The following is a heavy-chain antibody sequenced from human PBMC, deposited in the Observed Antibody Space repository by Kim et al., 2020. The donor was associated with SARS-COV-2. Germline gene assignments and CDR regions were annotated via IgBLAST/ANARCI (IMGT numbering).Heavy chain of an antibody. CDR1: GYSFTSYW. Sequence: GESLKISCKGSGYSFTSYWIGWVRQMPGKGLEWMGIIYPGDSDTRYSPSFQGQVTISADKSISTAYLQWSSLKASDTAMYYCARSARNYYDSRGGMDVWGQGTTVTVSS. D-gene: IGHD3-22*01. CDR2: IYPGDSDT. CDR3: ARSARNYYDSRGGMDV. J-gene: IGHJ6*02. V-gene: IGHV5-51*01.